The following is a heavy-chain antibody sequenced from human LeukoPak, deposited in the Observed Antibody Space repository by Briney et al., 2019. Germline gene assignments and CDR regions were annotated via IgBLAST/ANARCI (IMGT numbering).Heavy chain of an antibody. Sequence: PGGSLRLSCAASGFTFSSYALIWVRQAPGKGLEWVSAISGSGGSTYSADSVKGRFTISRDNSKNTLYLQMHSLRAEDTAVYYWAKAYGDYSFDYWGQGTLVTVSS. CDR3: AKAYGDYSFDY. CDR2: ISGSGGST. D-gene: IGHD4-17*01. CDR1: GFTFSSYA. V-gene: IGHV3-23*01. J-gene: IGHJ4*02.